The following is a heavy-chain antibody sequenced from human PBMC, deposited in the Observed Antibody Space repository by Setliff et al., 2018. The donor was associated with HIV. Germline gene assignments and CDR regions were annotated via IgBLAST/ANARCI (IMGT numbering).Heavy chain of an antibody. CDR2: ISSGGIIK. D-gene: IGHD3-16*01. J-gene: IGHJ4*02. CDR1: GFTFDISD. CDR3: TKGGAHDRRKFIDY. V-gene: IGHV3-23*01. Sequence: GGSLRLSCATSGFTFDISDMSWVRQAPGKGLERVSSISSGGIIKKYSGSVKGRFTISRDNSNDSVYLQVSSLRAEDTAVYYCTKGGAHDRRKFIDYWGQGTPVTVSS.